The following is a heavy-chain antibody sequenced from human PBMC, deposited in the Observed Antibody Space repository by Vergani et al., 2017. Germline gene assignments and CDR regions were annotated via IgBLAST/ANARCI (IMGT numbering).Heavy chain of an antibody. D-gene: IGHD3-3*01. CDR3: ASGRKGRLEWLLFVGFGY. CDR1: GGSFSGYY. CDR2: INHSGST. Sequence: QVQLQQWGAGLLKTSETLSLTCAVYGGSFSGYYWSWIRQPPGKGREWMGEINHSGSTNYNPYLKSRVTISVNTSQNQFYLKLSSVTAAYTAVYYCASGRKGRLEWLLFVGFGYWGQGTLVTVSS. J-gene: IGHJ4*02. V-gene: IGHV4-34*01.